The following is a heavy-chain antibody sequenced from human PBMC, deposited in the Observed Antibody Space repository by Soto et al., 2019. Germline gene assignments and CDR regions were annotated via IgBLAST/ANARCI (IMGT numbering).Heavy chain of an antibody. J-gene: IGHJ5*02. D-gene: IGHD3-10*01. CDR3: AREKGVRGVVWFDP. CDR1: VFTFSSYS. V-gene: IGHV3-21*01. Sequence: GSLRLSCAASVFTFSSYSMNWVRQAPGKGLEWVSSISSSSSYIYYADSVKGRFTISRDNAKNSLYLQMNSLRAEDTAVYYCAREKGVRGVVWFDPWGQGTLVTVS. CDR2: ISSSSSYI.